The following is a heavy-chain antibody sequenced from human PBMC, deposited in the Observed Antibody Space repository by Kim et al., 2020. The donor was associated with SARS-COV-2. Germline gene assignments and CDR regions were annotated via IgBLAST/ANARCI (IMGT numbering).Heavy chain of an antibody. CDR3: ASGGALGLPFDY. CDR2: IYYSGST. J-gene: IGHJ4*02. CDR1: GGSISSSSYY. Sequence: SETLSLTCTVSGGSISSSSYYWGWIRQPPGKGLEWIGSIYYSGSTYYNPSLKSRVTISVDTSKNQFSLKLSSVTAADTAVYYCASGGALGLPFDYWGQGTLVTVSS. V-gene: IGHV4-39*01. D-gene: IGHD1-7*01.